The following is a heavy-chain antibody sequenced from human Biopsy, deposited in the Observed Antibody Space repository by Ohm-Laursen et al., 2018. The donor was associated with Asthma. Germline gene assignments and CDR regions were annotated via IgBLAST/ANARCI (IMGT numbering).Heavy chain of an antibody. J-gene: IGHJ4*02. CDR3: ARKAGSCISRTCYSLDF. Sequence: SVKVSCKSLGGTFNTYVIGWVRRAPGQGLEWMGGINSFFGTTTYPQKFQDRVTITADDSTSTVYMELSSLRSEDTAVYYCARKAGSCISRTCYSLDFWGQGTLVTVSS. D-gene: IGHD2-2*01. CDR1: GGTFNTYV. V-gene: IGHV1-69*13. CDR2: INSFFGTT.